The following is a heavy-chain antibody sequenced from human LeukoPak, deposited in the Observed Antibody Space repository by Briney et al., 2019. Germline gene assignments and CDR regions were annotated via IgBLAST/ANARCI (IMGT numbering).Heavy chain of an antibody. J-gene: IGHJ5*02. V-gene: IGHV5-51*01. CDR3: ARQEYCSGGSCYTLFDP. CDR2: IYPADSDI. CDR1: GYIINNYW. Sequence: PGESLKISCKGSGYIINNYWIGWVRQMPGKGLEWMGIIYPADSDIRYSPSFQGQVTISADKSISTAYLQWSSLKASDTAMYYCARQEYCSGGSCYTLFDPWGQGTLVTVSS. D-gene: IGHD2-15*01.